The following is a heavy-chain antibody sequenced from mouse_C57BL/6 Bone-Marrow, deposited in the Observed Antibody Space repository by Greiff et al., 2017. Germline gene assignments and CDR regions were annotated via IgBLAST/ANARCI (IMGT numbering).Heavy chain of an antibody. D-gene: IGHD2-3*01. Sequence: EVKVVESGGGLVQPGGSLKLSCAASGFTFSDYYMYWVRQTPEKRLEWVAYISNGGGSTYYPDTVKGRFTISRDNAKNTLYLQMSRLKSEDTAMYYCARQRGYDGPYYAMDYWGQGTSVTVSS. CDR3: ARQRGYDGPYYAMDY. V-gene: IGHV5-12*01. CDR2: ISNGGGST. CDR1: GFTFSDYY. J-gene: IGHJ4*01.